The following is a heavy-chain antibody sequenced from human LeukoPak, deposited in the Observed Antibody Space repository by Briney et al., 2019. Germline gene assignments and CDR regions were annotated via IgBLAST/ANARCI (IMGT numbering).Heavy chain of an antibody. V-gene: IGHV4-31*03. J-gene: IGHJ3*02. CDR2: IYYSGST. CDR3: ARESRAYCGGDCYFAFDI. Sequence: PSETLSLTCTVSGGSISSGGYYWSWIRQHPGKSLEWIGYIYYSGSTYYNPSLKSRVTISVDTSKNQFSLKLSSVTAADTAVYYCARESRAYCGGDCYFAFDIWGQGTMVTVSS. D-gene: IGHD2-21*02. CDR1: GGSISSGGYY.